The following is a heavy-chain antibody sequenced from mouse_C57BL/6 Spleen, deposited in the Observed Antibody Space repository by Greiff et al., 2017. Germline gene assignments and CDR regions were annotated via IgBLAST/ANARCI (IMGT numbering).Heavy chain of an antibody. V-gene: IGHV14-4*01. CDR2: IDPENGDT. Sequence: DVQLQESGAELVRPGASVKLSCTASGFNIQDDYMHWVKQRPEQGLEWIGWIDPENGDTEYASKFHGKATITADTSSNTAYLQLSILTSEDTAVYYCTIITTVVDYWGQGTTLTVSS. CDR1: GFNIQDDY. J-gene: IGHJ2*01. CDR3: TIITTVVDY. D-gene: IGHD1-1*01.